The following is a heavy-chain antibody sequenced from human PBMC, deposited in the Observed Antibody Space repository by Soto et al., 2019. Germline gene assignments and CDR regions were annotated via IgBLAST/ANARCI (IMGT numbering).Heavy chain of an antibody. V-gene: IGHV3-23*01. J-gene: IGHJ3*01. Sequence: VSLRLSCSASGFIFTNYAMNWVRQAPGKGLEWVSVIGGRGNSAYYADSVQGRFTISRDNSKNTLSLQMSSLTADDTAIYYCVREGRGSFDFWGRGTMVTVSS. D-gene: IGHD5-12*01. CDR1: GFIFTNYA. CDR2: IGGRGNSA. CDR3: VREGRGSFDF.